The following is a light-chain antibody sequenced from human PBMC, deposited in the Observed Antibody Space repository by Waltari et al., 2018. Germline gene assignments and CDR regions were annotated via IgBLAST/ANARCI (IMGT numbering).Light chain of an antibody. CDR3: QQVNNYPLT. J-gene: IGKJ4*01. CDR2: EAS. CDR1: QGIRSY. Sequence: DIQLTQSPSFLSASVGDSVTITCRASQGIRSYLSWYQQKPGKVPNLLIYEASTLESGVPSRFSGRGSGTEFTLTISSLQPEDFVTYYCQQVNNYPLTFGGGTKVEIK. V-gene: IGKV1-9*01.